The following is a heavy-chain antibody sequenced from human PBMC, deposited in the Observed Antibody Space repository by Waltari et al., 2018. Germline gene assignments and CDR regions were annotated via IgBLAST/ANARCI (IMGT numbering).Heavy chain of an antibody. J-gene: IGHJ4*02. Sequence: EVQLVESGGGVVQPGGSLRLSCAASGFPFSNYWMHWVRQVPEKGLMWVSHVNSDGNSPSYADSVKGRFTISRDNAKNTVYLQMNSLRAEDTAVYYCARDTPGDGIDYWGQGTLVTVSS. D-gene: IGHD7-27*01. V-gene: IGHV3-74*01. CDR2: VNSDGNSP. CDR3: ARDTPGDGIDY. CDR1: GFPFSNYW.